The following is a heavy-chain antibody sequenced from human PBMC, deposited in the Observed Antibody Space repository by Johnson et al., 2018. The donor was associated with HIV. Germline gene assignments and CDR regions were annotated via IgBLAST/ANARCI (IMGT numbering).Heavy chain of an antibody. CDR2: ISGGEDDT. J-gene: IGHJ3*02. CDR3: ANSLLLDAFNI. V-gene: IGHV3-23*04. CDR1: GFTFSDYY. Sequence: VQLVESGGGLVKPGGSLRLSCAASGFTFSDYYMIWVRQAPGNGLEWVSFISGGEDDTYYADSVKGRFTISRDNSKTTLYLQMNSLRDEDTAVYYCANSLLLDAFNIWGQGTMVTVSS.